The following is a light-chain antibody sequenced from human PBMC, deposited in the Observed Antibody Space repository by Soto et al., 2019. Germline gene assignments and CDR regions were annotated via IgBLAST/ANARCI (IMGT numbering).Light chain of an antibody. V-gene: IGLV1-47*02. CDR2: TDN. CDR1: TSNIGSNY. Sequence: QSVLTQPPSASGTPGQRVTISCSGATSNIGSNYVYWYQHLPGTAPKLLIYTDNERPSGVPDRFSGSKSGTSASLAISGLLPEDEADYYCAAWDAGLFVFGSGTKLTVL. CDR3: AAWDAGLFV. J-gene: IGLJ1*01.